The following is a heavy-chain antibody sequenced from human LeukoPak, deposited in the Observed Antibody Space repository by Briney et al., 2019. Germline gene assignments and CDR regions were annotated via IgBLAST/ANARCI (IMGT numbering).Heavy chain of an antibody. V-gene: IGHV3-23*01. CDR2: THIAGGT. J-gene: IGHJ4*02. CDR1: GFTFSNYA. D-gene: IGHD5-12*01. CDR3: AKDLRPDGAYDLDT. Sequence: GGSLRLSCAASGFTFSNYAMSWVRQAPGKGLEWVSFTHIAGGTYYADSVRGRFTISRDNPRNTLYLQMNSLRLEDTAVYYCAKDLRPDGAYDLDTWGQGALVTVSS.